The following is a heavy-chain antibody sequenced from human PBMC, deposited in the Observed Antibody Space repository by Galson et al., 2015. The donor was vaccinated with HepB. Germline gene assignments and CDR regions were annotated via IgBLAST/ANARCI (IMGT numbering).Heavy chain of an antibody. D-gene: IGHD1-1*01. Sequence: SLRLSCAASGFTFSNFAMSWVRQAPGRGLEWVSAIGGRSGTTFYADSVKGRFTVSRDNPKNTLYLEMNSLRPEDTAFYYCAKNKGYNWQYTFDYWGQGSLVTVSS. J-gene: IGHJ4*02. CDR2: IGGRSGTT. CDR3: AKNKGYNWQYTFDY. CDR1: GFTFSNFA. V-gene: IGHV3-23*01.